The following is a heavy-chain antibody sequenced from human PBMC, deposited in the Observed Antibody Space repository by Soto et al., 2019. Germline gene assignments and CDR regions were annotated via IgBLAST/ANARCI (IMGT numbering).Heavy chain of an antibody. CDR3: AKVIINGLWFGELGGMDV. CDR1: GFTFSSYA. D-gene: IGHD3-10*01. J-gene: IGHJ6*02. Sequence: GGSLRLSCAASGFTFSSYAMSWVRQAPGKGLEWVSAISGSGGSTYYADSVKGRFTISRDNSKNTLYLQMNSLRAEDTAVYYCAKVIINGLWFGELGGMDVWGQGTTVTVSS. V-gene: IGHV3-23*01. CDR2: ISGSGGST.